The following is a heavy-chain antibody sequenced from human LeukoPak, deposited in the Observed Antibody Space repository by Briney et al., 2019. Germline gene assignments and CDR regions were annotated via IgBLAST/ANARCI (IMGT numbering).Heavy chain of an antibody. J-gene: IGHJ4*02. CDR3: AKNRGSQLYGFDY. Sequence: PGGSLRLSCAASGFIFSSYAMSWVRQAPGKGLEWVSVISGSSGSTYYADSVKGRFTISRDISKNTLYLQMNSLRAEDTAIYYCAKNRGSQLYGFDYWGQGTLVTVSS. D-gene: IGHD1-26*01. CDR2: ISGSSGST. CDR1: GFIFSSYA. V-gene: IGHV3-23*01.